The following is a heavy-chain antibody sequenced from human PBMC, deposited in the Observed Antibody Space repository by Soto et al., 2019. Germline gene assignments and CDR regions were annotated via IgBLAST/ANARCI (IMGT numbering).Heavy chain of an antibody. CDR3: ARGRDYYDSSGYYADSFAI. Sequence: QVQLVQSGAEVKKPGASVKVSCKASGYTFTSYGISWVRQAPGQGLEWMGWISAYNGNTNYAQKLQGRVTMTTDTXXSXAXXELRSLRSDDTAVYYCARGRDYYDSSGYYADSFAIWGQGTMVTVSS. CDR2: ISAYNGNT. V-gene: IGHV1-18*01. D-gene: IGHD3-22*01. J-gene: IGHJ3*02. CDR1: GYTFTSYG.